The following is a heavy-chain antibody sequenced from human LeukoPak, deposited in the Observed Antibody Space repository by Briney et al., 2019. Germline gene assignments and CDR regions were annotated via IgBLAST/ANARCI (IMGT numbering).Heavy chain of an antibody. J-gene: IGHJ5*01. D-gene: IGHD1-26*01. CDR3: ARDTYSGSYIDA. CDR2: ISSGFSYK. CDR1: GFDFSSHN. V-gene: IGHV3-21*01. Sequence: PGGSLRLSCVGSGFDFSSHNMNWVRQAPGKELEWVSHISSGFSYKFYADSLKGRVTISRDDAKKTLYLLINSLRAEDTAIYYCARDTYSGSYIDAWGHGTLVIVSS.